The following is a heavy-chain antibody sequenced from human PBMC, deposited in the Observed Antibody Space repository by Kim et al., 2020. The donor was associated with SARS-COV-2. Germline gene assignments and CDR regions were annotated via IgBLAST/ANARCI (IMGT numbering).Heavy chain of an antibody. V-gene: IGHV3-21*01. D-gene: IGHD3-22*01. CDR2: ISRTSSDK. CDR3: ARDAWFDLTNTYYGMDV. J-gene: IGHJ6*02. Sequence: GGSLRLSCAASGFTFSGYSMNWVRQAPGKGLEWVSFISRTSSDKTYADSVKGRFTISRDNAKNSLYLQMNSLRAEDTAIYYCARDAWFDLTNTYYGMDVWGQGTTVTVSS. CDR1: GFTFSGYS.